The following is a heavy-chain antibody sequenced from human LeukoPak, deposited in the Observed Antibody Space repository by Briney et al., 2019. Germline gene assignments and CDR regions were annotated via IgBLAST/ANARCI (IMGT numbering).Heavy chain of an antibody. V-gene: IGHV4-39*07. CDR3: ARDYGASYYYYYMDV. D-gene: IGHD4-17*01. CDR1: GDSIGSSDFY. J-gene: IGHJ6*03. CDR2: IYHSGST. Sequence: SETLSLTCSVSGDSIGSSDFYWGWIRQPPGKGLEWIGSIYHSGSTYYNPSLKSRVTISVDKSKNQFSLKLSSVTAADTAVYYCARDYGASYYYYYMDVWGKGTTVTISS.